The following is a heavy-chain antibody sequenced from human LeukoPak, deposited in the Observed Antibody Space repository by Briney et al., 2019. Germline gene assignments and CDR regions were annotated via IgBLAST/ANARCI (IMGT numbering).Heavy chain of an antibody. D-gene: IGHD2-21*02. CDR2: ISGSGGST. J-gene: IGHJ4*02. V-gene: IGHV3-23*01. CDR3: AKNCGGDCYSSDY. CDR1: GFTFSSYA. Sequence: GGSLRLSCAASGFTFSSYAMSWVRQAPGKGLEWVSAISGSGGSTYYADSVKGRFTTSRDNSKNTPYLQMNSLRAEDTAVYYCAKNCGGDCYSSDYWGQGTLVTVSS.